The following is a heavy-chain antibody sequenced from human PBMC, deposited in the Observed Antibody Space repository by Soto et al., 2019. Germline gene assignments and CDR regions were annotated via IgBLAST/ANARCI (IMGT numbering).Heavy chain of an antibody. CDR2: IHYSGST. D-gene: IGHD3-10*01. V-gene: IGHV4-59*08. J-gene: IGHJ4*02. CDR1: CGSISSYY. Sequence: SETLSLTCTVSCGSISSYYWSWIRQPRGRGLEWIGCIHYSGSTNYNPSLKSRVTISIDTSKNQFSLKLNSVTAADTAVYYCARHNYGSGSTYFDYWGQGTLVTVSS. CDR3: ARHNYGSGSTYFDY.